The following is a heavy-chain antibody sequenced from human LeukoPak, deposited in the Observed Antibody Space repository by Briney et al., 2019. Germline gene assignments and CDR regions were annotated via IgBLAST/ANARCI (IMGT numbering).Heavy chain of an antibody. CDR1: GYTFTSYG. CDR3: ARQDYYDSSGVFDY. D-gene: IGHD3-22*01. J-gene: IGHJ4*02. Sequence: ASVKVSCKASGYTFTSYGISWVRQAPGQGLEWMGWISAYNGNTNYAQKLQGRDTMTTDTSTSTAYMELRSLRSDDTAVYYCARQDYYDSSGVFDYWGQGTLVTVSS. CDR2: ISAYNGNT. V-gene: IGHV1-18*01.